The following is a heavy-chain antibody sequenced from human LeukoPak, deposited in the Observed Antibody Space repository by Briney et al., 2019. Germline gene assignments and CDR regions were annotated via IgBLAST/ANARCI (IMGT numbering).Heavy chain of an antibody. CDR3: ARDHLPYYYDSSGYSPDY. CDR1: GMTFSSYW. J-gene: IGHJ4*02. Sequence: PGGSLRLSCAASGMTFSSYWMSWVRQAPGKGLEWVANIKQDGSEKYYVDSVKGRFTISRDNAKNSLYLQMNSLRAEDTAVYYCARDHLPYYYDSSGYSPDYWGQGTLVTVSS. D-gene: IGHD3-22*01. CDR2: IKQDGSEK. V-gene: IGHV3-7*01.